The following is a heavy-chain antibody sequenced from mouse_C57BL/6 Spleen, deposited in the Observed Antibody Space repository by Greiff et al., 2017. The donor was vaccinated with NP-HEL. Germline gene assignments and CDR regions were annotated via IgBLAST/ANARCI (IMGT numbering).Heavy chain of an antibody. J-gene: IGHJ3*01. CDR2: INPNNGGT. CDR1: GYTFTDYY. D-gene: IGHD1-1*01. V-gene: IGHV1-26*01. Sequence: EVQLQQSGPELVKPGASVKISCKASGYTFTDYYMNWVKQSHGKSLEWIGDINPNNGGTSYNQKFKGKATVTVDKSSSTAYMELSSLPSEDSAVYYCARPGSSPAWFAYWGQGTLVTVSA. CDR3: ARPGSSPAWFAY.